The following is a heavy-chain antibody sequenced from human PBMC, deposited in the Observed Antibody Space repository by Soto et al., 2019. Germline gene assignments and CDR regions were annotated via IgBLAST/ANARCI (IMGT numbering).Heavy chain of an antibody. CDR1: GLSFETYG. CDR3: ARSIWDFDY. J-gene: IGHJ4*02. D-gene: IGHD2-21*01. CDR2: IWYDGSKR. Sequence: QVQLVESGGGVVQPGRSLRLSCAASGLSFETYGINWVRQSPGKGLEWVAVIWYDGSKRYYADSVTGRFTISRDNSKNTVYLQMNSLRADDTAVYSCARSIWDFDYWGQGSLVIVSS. V-gene: IGHV3-33*01.